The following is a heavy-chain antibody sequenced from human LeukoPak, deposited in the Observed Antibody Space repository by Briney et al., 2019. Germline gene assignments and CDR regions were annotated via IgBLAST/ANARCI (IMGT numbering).Heavy chain of an antibody. Sequence: GASVKVSCKASGYSFTAYYMHWVRQVPGQGLEWMGWINPNSGGTNYARKFQGRVTMTRDTSISTGYMELRRLRSDDTAVYYCASSVISGTLGVDYWGQGTLVTVSS. V-gene: IGHV1-2*02. CDR2: INPNSGGT. D-gene: IGHD1-26*01. J-gene: IGHJ4*02. CDR1: GYSFTAYY. CDR3: ASSVISGTLGVDY.